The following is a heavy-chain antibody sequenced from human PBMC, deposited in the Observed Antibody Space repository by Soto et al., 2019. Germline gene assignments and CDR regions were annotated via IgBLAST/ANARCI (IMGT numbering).Heavy chain of an antibody. CDR1: GGSFSGYY. Sequence: SETLSLTCAVYGGSFSGYYWSWIRQPPGKGLEWIGEINHSGSTNYNPSLKSRVTISVDTSKNQFSLKLSSVTAADTAVYYCARVGAVAGQTYYYYYGMDVWGQGTTVTVSS. CDR2: INHSGST. CDR3: ARVGAVAGQTYYYYYGMDV. J-gene: IGHJ6*02. V-gene: IGHV4-34*01. D-gene: IGHD6-19*01.